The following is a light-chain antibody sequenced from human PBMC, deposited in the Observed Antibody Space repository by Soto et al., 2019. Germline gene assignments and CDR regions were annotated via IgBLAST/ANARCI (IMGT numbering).Light chain of an antibody. Sequence: DIQMTQSPSSLSASVGDRVTITCRASQNIIVYLNWYQQKPGQAPKLLIYAASNLQSGVPSRFSGSASGTDFTLTSSSLQPEDFATYFCQQSYTTPVYSFGQGTKLEIK. J-gene: IGKJ2*01. CDR1: QNIIVY. V-gene: IGKV1-39*01. CDR3: QQSYTTPVYS. CDR2: AAS.